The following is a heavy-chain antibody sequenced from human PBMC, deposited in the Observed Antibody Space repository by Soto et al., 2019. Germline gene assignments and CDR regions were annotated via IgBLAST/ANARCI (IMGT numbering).Heavy chain of an antibody. CDR1: GFTFSNHA. D-gene: IGHD6-13*01. J-gene: IGHJ3*02. V-gene: IGHV3-33*01. Sequence: QVQLVESGGGVVQPGSSLRLSCATSGFTFSNHAMHWVRQAPGKGLEWVAQIWYDGSIKNYADSMKGRFTISRDSPKNTLFLQMNSLRVEDTAVYYCARDEQHLAPYAFDIWGQGTLVTVSS. CDR3: ARDEQHLAPYAFDI. CDR2: IWYDGSIK.